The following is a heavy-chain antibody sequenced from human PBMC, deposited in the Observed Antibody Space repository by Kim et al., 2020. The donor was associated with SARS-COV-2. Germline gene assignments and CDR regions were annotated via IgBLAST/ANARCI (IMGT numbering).Heavy chain of an antibody. V-gene: IGHV3-74*01. CDR1: GFIFSHYW. Sequence: VGSLRLSCEGSGFIFSHYWMHWVRQAPGKGLVWVSRISSDGSFTGYADSVKGRFTISRDNAKNTLYLQMNSLRAEDTAVYYCANFGFDWLLSLWGQGALVTVSS. CDR2: ISSDGSFT. J-gene: IGHJ4*02. CDR3: ANFGFDWLLSL. D-gene: IGHD3-9*01.